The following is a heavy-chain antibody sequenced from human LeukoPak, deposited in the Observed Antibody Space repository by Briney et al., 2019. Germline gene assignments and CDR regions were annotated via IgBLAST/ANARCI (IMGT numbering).Heavy chain of an antibody. CDR1: GFTVISNY. D-gene: IGHD3-22*01. V-gene: IGHV3-53*01. CDR3: ATAFYFDSSGPYWYFDL. J-gene: IGHJ2*01. Sequence: GGSLRLSCAASGFTVISNYMSWVRQAPGKGLEWVSVIYSGGSTYYADSVKGRFTISRDNSKNTLYLEVNSLRAEDTAVYYCATAFYFDSSGPYWYFDLWGRGTLVTVSS. CDR2: IYSGGST.